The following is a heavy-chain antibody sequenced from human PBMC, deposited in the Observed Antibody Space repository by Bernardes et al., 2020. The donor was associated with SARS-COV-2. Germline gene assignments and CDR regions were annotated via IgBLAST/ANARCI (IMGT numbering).Heavy chain of an antibody. V-gene: IGHV5-10-1*01. CDR3: ARLSEYFHGDGGYADFDY. J-gene: IGHJ4*02. Sequence: GGSLKIPCKGSGYNLTNYWINLVRQMPGKGLEWMWRIDPSDSYIQYCPSFQGHVTITTDKSISTANLQWNSPKASDTALDYFARLSEYFHGDGGYADFDYWGPGTLVTVSS. D-gene: IGHD3-22*01. CDR1: GYNLTNYW. CDR2: IDPSDSYI.